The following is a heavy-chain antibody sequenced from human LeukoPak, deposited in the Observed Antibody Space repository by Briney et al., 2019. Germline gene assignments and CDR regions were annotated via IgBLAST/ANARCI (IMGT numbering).Heavy chain of an antibody. J-gene: IGHJ4*01. D-gene: IGHD3-22*01. V-gene: IGHV1-8*01. CDR2: MNPNSGNT. CDR1: VYTFTNYD. CDR3: ARGRHDSSGSTKGGDY. Sequence: ASVTVSFKASVYTFTNYDINWVRQATGQGLEWMGWMNPNSGNTGYAQNFQGRVTMTRNTATRTAYMELSSLRAEDTAVYYCARGRHDSSGSTKGGDYWGQGTLVTVSS.